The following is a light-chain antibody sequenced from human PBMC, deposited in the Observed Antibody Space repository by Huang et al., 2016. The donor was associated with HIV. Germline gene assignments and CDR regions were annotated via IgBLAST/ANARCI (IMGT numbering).Light chain of an antibody. J-gene: IGKJ3*01. CDR2: GAS. Sequence: EIVLTQSPGTLSLSPGERATLSCRASQSVSSRYLAWYQQKPGQAPRLLIYGASYRATDIPDRFSGSGSGTDFTLTISRLEPEDLAVYYCQQYGTSRIFTFGPGTRVDIK. CDR3: QQYGTSRIFT. V-gene: IGKV3-20*01. CDR1: QSVSSRY.